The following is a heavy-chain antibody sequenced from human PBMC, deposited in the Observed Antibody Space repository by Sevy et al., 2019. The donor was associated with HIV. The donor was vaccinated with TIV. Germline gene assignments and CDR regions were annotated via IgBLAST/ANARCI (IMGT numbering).Heavy chain of an antibody. Sequence: SETLSLTCAVYGESFSGYFWNWIRHSPGKGLEWIGEINHSGTLKYNPSLKSRVTISLDASKNQLSLHLRSVTATDTAVYYCARGRQAYVVVVPSTVPFDYWGPGTLVTFSS. CDR1: GESFSGYF. D-gene: IGHD3-10*02. CDR2: INHSGTL. V-gene: IGHV4-34*01. J-gene: IGHJ4*02. CDR3: ARGRQAYVVVVPSTVPFDY.